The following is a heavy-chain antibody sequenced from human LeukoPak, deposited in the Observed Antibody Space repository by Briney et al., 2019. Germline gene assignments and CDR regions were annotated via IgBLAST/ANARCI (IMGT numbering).Heavy chain of an antibody. V-gene: IGHV3-21*01. D-gene: IGHD6-19*01. CDR2: ISSSSSYI. CDR3: ARGLMVAGNGRDY. J-gene: IGHJ4*02. Sequence: GGSLRLSCAASGFTFGSYSMNWVRQAPGKGLEWVSSISSSSSYIYYADSVKGRFTISRDNAKNSLYLQMNSLRAEDTAVYYCARGLMVAGNGRDYWGQGTLVTVSS. CDR1: GFTFGSYS.